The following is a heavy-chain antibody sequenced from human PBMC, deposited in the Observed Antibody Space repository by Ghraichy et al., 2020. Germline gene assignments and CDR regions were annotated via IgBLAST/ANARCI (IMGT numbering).Heavy chain of an antibody. J-gene: IGHJ5*02. CDR3: ARQEISKLNWFDP. CDR1: GGSISSSSYY. V-gene: IGHV4-39*01. D-gene: IGHD1-1*01. Sequence: SETLSLTCTVSGGSISSSSYYWGWIRQPPGKGLEWIGSIYYSGSTYYNPSLESRVTISVDTSKNQFSLKLSSVTAADTAVYYCARQEISKLNWFDPWGQGTLVTVSS. CDR2: IYYSGST.